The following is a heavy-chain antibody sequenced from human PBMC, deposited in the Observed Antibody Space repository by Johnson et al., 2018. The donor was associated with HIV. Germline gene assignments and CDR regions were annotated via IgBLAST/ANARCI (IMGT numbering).Heavy chain of an antibody. D-gene: IGHD1-26*01. J-gene: IGHJ3*02. Sequence: QVQLVESGGGVVQPGGSLRLSCVASGFTFSNYGMHWVRQAPGKGLEWVAVISYDGSNKYYADSVKGRFTISRDNSKNTMSLQMNSPRVEDTAVYYCARVRGGRENAFDIWGQGTMVTVSS. CDR2: ISYDGSNK. V-gene: IGHV3-30*03. CDR3: ARVRGGRENAFDI. CDR1: GFTFSNYG.